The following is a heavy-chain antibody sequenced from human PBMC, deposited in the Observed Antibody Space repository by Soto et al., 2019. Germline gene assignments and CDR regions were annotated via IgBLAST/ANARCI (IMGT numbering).Heavy chain of an antibody. CDR1: GFTFSSYA. J-gene: IGHJ1*01. V-gene: IGHV3-23*01. Sequence: GGSLRLSCAASGFTFSSYAMSWVRQAPGKGLEWASAISGSGGSTYYADSVKGRFTISRDNSKNTLYLQMNSLRAEDTAVYYCAKVRIAAAAPQYFQHWGQGTLVTVSS. CDR2: ISGSGGST. D-gene: IGHD6-13*01. CDR3: AKVRIAAAAPQYFQH.